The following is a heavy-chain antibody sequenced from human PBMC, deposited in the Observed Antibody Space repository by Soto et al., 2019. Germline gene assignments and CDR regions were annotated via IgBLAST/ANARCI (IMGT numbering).Heavy chain of an antibody. V-gene: IGHV4-4*02. CDR1: SGSISTNNW. CDR3: ATGGSYGSATGGLYCYLDL. Sequence: QVQLQESGPGLVEPSGTLSLTCAVSSGSISTNNWWSWVRQPPGKGLEWIGEIYHSGSTNYNPSPKSRVSISVDKSKNQCSRKVNSLTAADTAVYYCATGGSYGSATGGLYCYLDLWGRGTLVSVS. D-gene: IGHD3-16*01. CDR2: IYHSGST. J-gene: IGHJ2*01.